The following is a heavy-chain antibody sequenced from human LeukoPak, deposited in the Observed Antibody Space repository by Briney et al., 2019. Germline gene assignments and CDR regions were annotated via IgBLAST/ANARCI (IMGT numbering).Heavy chain of an antibody. CDR1: GYTLTEIS. D-gene: IGHD3-16*01. CDR3: ATTSLFADVYYFDY. CDR2: FDPEDGET. Sequence: ASVKVSCKVSGYTLTEISMHWVRQAPGKGLEWMGGFDPEDGETMYAEKFRGRVTMTEGTSTDTAYMELSSLRSEDTAVYYCATTSLFADVYYFDYWGQGALVTVSS. V-gene: IGHV1-24*01. J-gene: IGHJ4*02.